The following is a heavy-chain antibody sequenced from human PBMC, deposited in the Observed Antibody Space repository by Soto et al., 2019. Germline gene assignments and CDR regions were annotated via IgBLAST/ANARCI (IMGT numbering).Heavy chain of an antibody. D-gene: IGHD3-10*01. CDR3: ARSYYYGSGRHYYYYGMDV. J-gene: IGHJ6*02. CDR2: MNPNSGNT. CDR1: GYTFTSYD. V-gene: IGHV1-8*01. Sequence: QVQLVQSGAEVKKPGASVKVSCKASGYTFTSYDINWVRQATGQGLERMGWMNPNSGNTGDAQKFQGRVTMTRNTSISTAYMELSSLRSEDTAVYYCARSYYYGSGRHYYYYGMDVWGQGTTVTVSS.